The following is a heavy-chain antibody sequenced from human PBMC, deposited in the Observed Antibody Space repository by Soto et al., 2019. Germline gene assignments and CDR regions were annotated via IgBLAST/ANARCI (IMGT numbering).Heavy chain of an antibody. CDR2: IYYSGST. CDR3: AKHYYYGSGSNPIDY. V-gene: IGHV4-39*01. J-gene: IGHJ4*02. Sequence: SETLSLTCGVSGGSLSSSSYYWGWIRQPPGKGLEWIGSIYYSGSTYYNPSLKSRVTISVDTSKNQFSLKLSSVTAADTAVYYCAKHYYYGSGSNPIDYWGQGTLVTVSS. CDR1: GGSLSSSSYY. D-gene: IGHD3-10*01.